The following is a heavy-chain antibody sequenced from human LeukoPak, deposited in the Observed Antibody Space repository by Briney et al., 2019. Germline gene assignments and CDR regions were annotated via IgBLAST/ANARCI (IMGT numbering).Heavy chain of an antibody. V-gene: IGHV3-30*18. CDR1: GFTFSSYG. J-gene: IGHJ4*02. CDR3: AKESGSGDYDSLHFDY. D-gene: IGHD4-17*01. CDR2: ISYDGSNK. Sequence: GGSLRLSCAASGFTFSSYGIHWVRQAPGKGLEWVAVISYDGSNKYYADSVKGRFTISRDNSKNTLYLQMNSLRAEDTAVYYCAKESGSGDYDSLHFDYWGQGTLVTVSS.